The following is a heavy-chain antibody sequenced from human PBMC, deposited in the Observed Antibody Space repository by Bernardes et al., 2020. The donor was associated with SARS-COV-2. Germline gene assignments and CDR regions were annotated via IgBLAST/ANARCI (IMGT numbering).Heavy chain of an antibody. D-gene: IGHD3-16*01. J-gene: IGHJ4*02. V-gene: IGHV3-66*02. CDR2: IYRGGST. CDR3: ASRMATSWGFDY. CDR1: VGSFSGYY. Sequence: ETLSLTCAVYVGSFSGYYWSWVRQAPGKGLEWVSVIYRGGSTYYGDSVKGRFSISRDNSKNTLFLQMNSLRVEDTAVYYCASRMATSWGFDYWGQGTLVTVSS.